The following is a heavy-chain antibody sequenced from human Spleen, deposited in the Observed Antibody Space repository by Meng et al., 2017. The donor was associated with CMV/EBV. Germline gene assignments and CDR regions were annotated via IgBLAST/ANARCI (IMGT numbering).Heavy chain of an antibody. V-gene: IGHV1-2*02. CDR2: INANIGVT. CDR1: GGTFSSYA. J-gene: IGHJ5*02. D-gene: IGHD3-10*01. Sequence: ASVKVSCKASGGTFSSYAISWVRQAPGQGLEWMGSINANIGVTNYAQKFQGRVTMTRDTSISTAYMEMTRLEYDDTAVYYCARASSTMVRGLVITTTYLNNWFDPWGQGTLVTVSS. CDR3: ARASSTMVRGLVITTTYLNNWFDP.